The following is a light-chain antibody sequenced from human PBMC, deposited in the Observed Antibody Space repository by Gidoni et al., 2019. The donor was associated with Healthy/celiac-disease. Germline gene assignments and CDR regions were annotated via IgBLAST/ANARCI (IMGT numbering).Light chain of an antibody. CDR3: QQSYSTPPLT. CDR2: AAS. CDR1: QSISSY. J-gene: IGKJ4*01. V-gene: IGKV1-39*01. Sequence: EIQMPQSPSSLSASVGDRVTITCRASQSISSYLNWYQQKPGKAPKLLIYAASSLQSGVPSRFSGSGSGTDFTLTISSLQPEDFATYYCQQSYSTPPLTFGGGTKVEIK.